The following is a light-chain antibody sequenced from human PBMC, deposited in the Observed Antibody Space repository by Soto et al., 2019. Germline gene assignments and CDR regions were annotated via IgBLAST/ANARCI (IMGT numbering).Light chain of an antibody. J-gene: IGKJ4*01. V-gene: IGKV3-15*01. Sequence: EIVMTQSPATLSVSPGEKAPLPCRASQSFTSNLACYQQKPGQAPRLLTYGASTRATGIPARFSGSGSGTEFTLTISSLQSEDFAVYYCQQYINWPLTFGGGTKVEIK. CDR1: QSFTSN. CDR2: GAS. CDR3: QQYINWPLT.